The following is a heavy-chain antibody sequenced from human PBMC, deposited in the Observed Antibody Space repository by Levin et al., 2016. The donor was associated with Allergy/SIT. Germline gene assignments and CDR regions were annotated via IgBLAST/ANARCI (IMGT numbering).Heavy chain of an antibody. CDR1: GYTFTSYD. V-gene: IGHV1-8*01. CDR2: MNPNSGNT. D-gene: IGHD6-6*01. J-gene: IGHJ4*02. CDR3: ARGRKYNSSSCFDY. Sequence: ASVKVSCKAAGYTFTSYDINWVRQATGQGLEWMGWMNPNSGNTGYAQKFQGRVTMTRDTSMSTAYMELSSLRSEDTAVYYCARGRKYNSSSCFDYWGQGTLVTVSS.